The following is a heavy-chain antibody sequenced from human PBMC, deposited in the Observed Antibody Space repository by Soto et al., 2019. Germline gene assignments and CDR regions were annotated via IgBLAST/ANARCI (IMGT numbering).Heavy chain of an antibody. D-gene: IGHD6-6*01. CDR3: AKGVSEYSSSSTDY. J-gene: IGHJ4*02. Sequence: PGGSLRLSCAASGFTFSSYGMHWVRQAPGKGLEWVAVISYDGSNKYYADSVKGRFTISRDNSKNTLYLQMNSLRAEDTAVYYCAKGVSEYSSSSTDYWGQGXLVTVYS. CDR1: GFTFSSYG. V-gene: IGHV3-30*18. CDR2: ISYDGSNK.